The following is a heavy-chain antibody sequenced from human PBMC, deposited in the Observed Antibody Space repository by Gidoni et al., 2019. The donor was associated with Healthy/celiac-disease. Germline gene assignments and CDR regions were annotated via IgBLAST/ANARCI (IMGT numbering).Heavy chain of an antibody. Sequence: QVQLVQSGAEVRKPGASVEVSCKASGYTFPSYAMHWVRQAPGQRLEWMGWINAGNGNTKYSQKFQGRVTITRDTSASTAYMGLSSMRSEDTAVYYCARGQYVDIVATILGWFDPWGQGTLVTVSS. CDR1: GYTFPSYA. CDR3: ARGQYVDIVATILGWFDP. V-gene: IGHV1-3*01. J-gene: IGHJ5*02. CDR2: INAGNGNT. D-gene: IGHD5-12*01.